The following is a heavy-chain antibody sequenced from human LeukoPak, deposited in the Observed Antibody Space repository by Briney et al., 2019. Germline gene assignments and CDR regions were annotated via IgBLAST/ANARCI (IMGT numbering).Heavy chain of an antibody. J-gene: IGHJ4*02. Sequence: GASVKVSCKASGYTFTSYDINWVRQATGQGLEWMGGIIPIFGTANYAQKFQGRVTITADESTSTAYMELSSLRSEDTAVYYCASSVRGDYGDHKRWDQGTLVTVSS. CDR3: ASSVRGDYGDHKR. CDR1: GYTFTSYD. D-gene: IGHD4-17*01. CDR2: IIPIFGTA. V-gene: IGHV1-69*13.